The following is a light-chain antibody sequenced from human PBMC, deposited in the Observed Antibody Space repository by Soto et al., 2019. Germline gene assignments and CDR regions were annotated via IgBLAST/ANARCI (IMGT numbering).Light chain of an antibody. CDR3: GTWDSSLSAYVV. J-gene: IGLJ2*01. V-gene: IGLV1-51*02. CDR2: ENN. Sequence: QSVLTQPPSVSAAPGQEVTISCSESSSNIGNNYVSWYQQLPGTAPKLLIYENNKRPSGIPDRFSGSKSGTSATLGITGLQTGDEADYYCGTWDSSLSAYVVFGGGTQLTVL. CDR1: SSNIGNNY.